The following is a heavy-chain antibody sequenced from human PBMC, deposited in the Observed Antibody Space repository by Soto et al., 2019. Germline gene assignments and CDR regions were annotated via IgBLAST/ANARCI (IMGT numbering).Heavy chain of an antibody. CDR2: ISGRGGST. D-gene: IGHD1-20*01. J-gene: IGHJ4*02. CDR1: GFTFSSYA. Sequence: GGSLRLSCAASGFTFSSYAMSWVRQAPGKGLEWVSAISGRGGSTYYADSVKGRFTISRDNSKNTLYLQMNSLRAEDTAVYYCAKENANWNDVGLEDYWGQGTLVTVSS. V-gene: IGHV3-23*01. CDR3: AKENANWNDVGLEDY.